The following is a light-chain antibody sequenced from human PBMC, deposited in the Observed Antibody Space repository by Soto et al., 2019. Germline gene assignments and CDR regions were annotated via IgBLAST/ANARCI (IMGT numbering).Light chain of an antibody. CDR3: AAWDDFVSGHV. J-gene: IGLJ1*01. CDR2: DVT. Sequence: QSVLTQPRSVSGSPGQSVTVSCTGTSSDVGGYNYVSWYQHHPGKAPKLIVYDVTQRPSGIPDRFSGSKSGNTASLAISGLQSEDEGDYYCAAWDDFVSGHVFGTGTKLTVL. V-gene: IGLV2-11*01. CDR1: SSDVGGYNY.